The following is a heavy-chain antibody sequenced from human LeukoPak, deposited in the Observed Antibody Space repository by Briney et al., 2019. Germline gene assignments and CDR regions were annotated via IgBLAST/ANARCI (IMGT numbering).Heavy chain of an antibody. CDR3: AREGYYDTSASGAFDI. CDR1: GGSISSSSYY. Sequence: SETLSLTCTVSGGSISSSSYYWGWIRQPPGKGLEWIGSIYYSGNTYYNPSLKSRITISVDTSKNQFSLKLSSVTAADTAVYYCAREGYYDTSASGAFDIWGQGTMVTVSS. V-gene: IGHV4-39*07. D-gene: IGHD3-22*01. CDR2: IYYSGNT. J-gene: IGHJ3*02.